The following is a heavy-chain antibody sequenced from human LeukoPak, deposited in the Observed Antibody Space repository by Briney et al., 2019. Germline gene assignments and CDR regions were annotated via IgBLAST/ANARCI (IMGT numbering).Heavy chain of an antibody. CDR2: IYHSGST. Sequence: PSETLSLTCTVSGYSISSGYYWGWIRQPPGKGLEWIGSIYHSGSTYYNPSLKSRVTISVDTSKNQFSLKLSSVTAADTAVYYCASQPSSYAGYWGQGTLVTVSS. D-gene: IGHD5-12*01. CDR3: ASQPSSYAGY. V-gene: IGHV4-38-2*02. CDR1: GYSISSGYY. J-gene: IGHJ4*02.